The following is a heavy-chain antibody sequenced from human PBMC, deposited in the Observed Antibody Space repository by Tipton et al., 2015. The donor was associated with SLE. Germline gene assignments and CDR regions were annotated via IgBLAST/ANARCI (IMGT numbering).Heavy chain of an antibody. CDR1: GGSLSGHY. CDR3: ATGGVADH. Sequence: TLSLTCAVYGGSLSGHYWSWIRQTPGKGLECIGESNESGKTNYNPALKSRATLSVDTSRNQFSLRLTSVTAADTAVYYCATGGVADHWGQGTLVTVSS. CDR2: SNESGKT. V-gene: IGHV4-34*01. J-gene: IGHJ4*02. D-gene: IGHD6-19*01.